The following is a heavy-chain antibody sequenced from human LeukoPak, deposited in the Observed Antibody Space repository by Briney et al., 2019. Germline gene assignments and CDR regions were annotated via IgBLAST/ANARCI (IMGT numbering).Heavy chain of an antibody. D-gene: IGHD4-23*01. V-gene: IGHV1-69*13. CDR1: GGTFSSYA. J-gene: IGHJ6*02. CDR3: ARETLGGRGYYYYGMDV. CDR2: IIPIFGTA. Sequence: SVKVSCKASGGTFSSYATSWVRQAPGQGLEWMGGIIPIFGTANYAQRFQGRVTITADESTSTAYMELSSLRSEDTAVYYCARETLGGRGYYYYGMDVWGQGTTVTVSS.